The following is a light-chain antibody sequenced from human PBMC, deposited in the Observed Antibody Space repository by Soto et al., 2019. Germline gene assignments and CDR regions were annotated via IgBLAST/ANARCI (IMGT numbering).Light chain of an antibody. CDR2: DAS. J-gene: IGKJ1*01. CDR1: QSLSSR. Sequence: IHMTQSPSTLPASVGDRVTITCRASQSLSSRLAWYQQKPGKAPELLIYDASSLKSGVPSRFSGSESGTEFTLTISSLQPDDFATYYCQQYNNFWTFGQGTKVDIK. CDR3: QQYNNFWT. V-gene: IGKV1-5*01.